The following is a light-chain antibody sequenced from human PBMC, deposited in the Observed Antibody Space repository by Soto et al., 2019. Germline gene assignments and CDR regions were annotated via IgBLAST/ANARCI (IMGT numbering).Light chain of an antibody. V-gene: IGKV3-15*01. Sequence: VMTQAPATLSVSPGERATLSCRASQTINNNVAWYQLKDGQVPRLVIYGASTRATDIPARFSGSGSGTEFTLTITRLEPEDFAVYYCQQYGSSSTVGQGTRLEIK. J-gene: IGKJ5*01. CDR2: GAS. CDR1: QTINNN. CDR3: QQYGSSST.